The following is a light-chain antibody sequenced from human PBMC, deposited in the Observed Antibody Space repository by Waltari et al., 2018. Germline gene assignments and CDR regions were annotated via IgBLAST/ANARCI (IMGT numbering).Light chain of an antibody. CDR1: PVISNF. Sequence: QLTQSPSSLSASVGDRVHKTCRASPVISNFLAWYQKKPGQAPKLLIYGASTLQTGVPSRFSGSGFGTDFSLTISSLQPEDFATYYCQQLNSYLPFGGGTKVEIK. V-gene: IGKV1-9*01. CDR2: GAS. J-gene: IGKJ4*01. CDR3: QQLNSYLP.